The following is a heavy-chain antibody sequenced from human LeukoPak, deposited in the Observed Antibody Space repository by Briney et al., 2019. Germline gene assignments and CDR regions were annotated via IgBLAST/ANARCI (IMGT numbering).Heavy chain of an antibody. CDR3: AREILAWLVKGLFDY. CDR2: ISYDGSNK. CDR1: GFTFSSYA. J-gene: IGHJ4*02. Sequence: GGSLRLSCAASGFTFSSYAMHWVRQAPGKGLEWVAVISYDGSNKYYADSVKGRFTISRDNSKNTLYLQMNSLRAEDTAVYYCAREILAWLVKGLFDYWGQGTLVTVSS. V-gene: IGHV3-30-3*01. D-gene: IGHD3/OR15-3a*01.